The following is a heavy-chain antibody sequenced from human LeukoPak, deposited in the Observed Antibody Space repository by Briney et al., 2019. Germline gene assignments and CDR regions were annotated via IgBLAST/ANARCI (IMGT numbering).Heavy chain of an antibody. J-gene: IGHJ4*02. CDR3: ASDLFGLRD. CDR2: INNDGSTT. CDR1: GFTFSNYW. V-gene: IGHV3-74*01. Sequence: PGGSLRLSCAASGFTFSNYWMHWGRQAPGKGLVWVSHINNDGSTTNYADSVKGRFTISRDNAKNTLSLQMNSLRAEDTAVYYCASDLFGLRDWGQGSLFTV. D-gene: IGHD3-16*01.